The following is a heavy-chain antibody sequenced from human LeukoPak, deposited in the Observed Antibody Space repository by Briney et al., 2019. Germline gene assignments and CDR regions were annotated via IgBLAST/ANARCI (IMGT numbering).Heavy chain of an antibody. J-gene: IGHJ4*02. CDR3: ARSQGPYDY. Sequence: GGSLRLSCAASGFTFSSYWMNWVRQAPGKGLVWVSRINGDGSSTNYADSVKGRFTISRDNAKNTLYLQLNSLRAEDTAIYYCARSQGPYDYWGQGTLVTVSS. V-gene: IGHV3-74*01. CDR1: GFTFSSYW. CDR2: INGDGSST.